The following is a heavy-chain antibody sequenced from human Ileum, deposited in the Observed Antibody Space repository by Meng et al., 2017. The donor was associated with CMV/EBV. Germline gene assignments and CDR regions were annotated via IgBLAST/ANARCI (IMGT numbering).Heavy chain of an antibody. CDR2: ISASGNTI. D-gene: IGHD6-19*01. CDR1: GFTLSNYE. Sequence: GESLKISCALSGFTLSNYEMNWVRQAPGKGLEWVAYISASGNTIYYADSVKGRFTISRDSAKSSLYLQMNSLRGEDTALYYCVRGEGYTGASYSLWEYWGQGTLVTVSS. J-gene: IGHJ4*02. V-gene: IGHV3-48*03. CDR3: VRGEGYTGASYSLWEY.